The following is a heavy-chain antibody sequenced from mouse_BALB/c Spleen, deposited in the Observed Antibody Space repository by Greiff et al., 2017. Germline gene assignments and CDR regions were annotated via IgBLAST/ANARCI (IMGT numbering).Heavy chain of an antibody. D-gene: IGHD1-1*01. CDR2: INPGSGGT. CDR1: GYAFTNYL. Sequence: QVQLQQSGAELVRPGTSVKVSCKASGYAFTNYLIEWVKQRPGQGLEWIGVINPGSGGTNYNEKFKGKATLTADKSSSTAYMQLSSLTSDDSAVYFCARSRDYYGLDYWGQGTTLTVSS. CDR3: ARSRDYYGLDY. J-gene: IGHJ2*01. V-gene: IGHV1-54*01.